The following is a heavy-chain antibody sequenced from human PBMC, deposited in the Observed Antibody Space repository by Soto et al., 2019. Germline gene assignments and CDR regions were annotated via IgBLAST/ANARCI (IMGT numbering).Heavy chain of an antibody. Sequence: GGSLRLSCAASGFTFSSYAMSWVRQAPGKGLEWVSAISGSGGSTYYADSVKGRFTISRDNTKNTLYLQMNSLRAEGTAVYYCAKVANTYYDFWSGAFSYWGQGTLVTVSS. D-gene: IGHD3-3*01. CDR3: AKVANTYYDFWSGAFSY. J-gene: IGHJ4*02. V-gene: IGHV3-23*01. CDR2: ISGSGGST. CDR1: GFTFSSYA.